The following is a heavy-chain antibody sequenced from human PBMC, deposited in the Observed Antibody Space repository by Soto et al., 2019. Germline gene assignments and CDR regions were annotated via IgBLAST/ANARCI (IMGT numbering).Heavy chain of an antibody. CDR2: ISSSSHYI. CDR3: ARELGEVSAL. CDR1: GFRFSGST. J-gene: IGHJ4*02. Sequence: GGSLILSCVASGFRFSGSTMNWVRQAPGKGLNWVSSISSSSHYIYYADSLKGRFTISRDNAKNSLFLQMNSLRAEDTAVYYCARELGEVSALWGQGNLVTVYS. D-gene: IGHD2-21*02. V-gene: IGHV3-21*01.